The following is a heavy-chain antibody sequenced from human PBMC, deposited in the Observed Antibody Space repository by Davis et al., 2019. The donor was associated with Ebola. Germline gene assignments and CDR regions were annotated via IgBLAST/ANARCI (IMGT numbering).Heavy chain of an antibody. V-gene: IGHV1-46*01. J-gene: IGHJ4*02. Sequence: AASVKVSCKASGYTFTNYYMHWVRQAPGQGLEWMGMINPNDGRTIYAQKFQGRVTLTSDTSTSTAYMELRSLTSDDTAVYYCARDWNTAMVSGLDYWGQGTLVTVSS. D-gene: IGHD5-18*01. CDR1: GYTFTNYY. CDR3: ARDWNTAMVSGLDY. CDR2: INPNDGRT.